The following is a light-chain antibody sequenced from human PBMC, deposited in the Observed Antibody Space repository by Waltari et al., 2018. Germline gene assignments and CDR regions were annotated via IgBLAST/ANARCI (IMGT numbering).Light chain of an antibody. V-gene: IGLV2-8*01. J-gene: IGLJ3*02. Sequence: QSALTQPPSASGSPGQSVTIPCTGTSSDIGGYTYVSWYQQHPGKVPKLMIYEVTKRPSGVPDRFSGSKSGNTASLTVSGLQAEDEADYYCCSYVGSNNDVFGGGTKLTVL. CDR2: EVT. CDR3: CSYVGSNNDV. CDR1: SSDIGGYTY.